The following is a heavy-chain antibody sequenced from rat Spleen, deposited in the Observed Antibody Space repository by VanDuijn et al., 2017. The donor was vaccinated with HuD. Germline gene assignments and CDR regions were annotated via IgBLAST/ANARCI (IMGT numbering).Heavy chain of an antibody. CDR1: GFTFSNYG. J-gene: IGHJ3*01. D-gene: IGHD1-9*01. Sequence: EVQLVESDGGLVRPGRSMKLSCAASGFTFSNYGMAWVRQAPTKGLEWVATISYDGSSTYYRDSVKGRFTISRDNAKSTLYLQMGSLRSEDTATYYCVNTYYGYWFGYWGQGTLVTVSS. CDR2: ISYDGSST. CDR3: VNTYYGYWFGY. V-gene: IGHV5-29*01.